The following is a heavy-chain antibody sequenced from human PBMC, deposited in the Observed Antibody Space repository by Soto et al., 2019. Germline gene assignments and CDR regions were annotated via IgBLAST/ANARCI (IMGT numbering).Heavy chain of an antibody. Sequence: PXGFLRLSDAASGFTVRTYSMISVSQSPGKGLEWVAAISDSGDTTYYADSVKGRFTISRDNSKNTLYLQMNGLRAEDTALYYCAKDMVTRRGSYEITGYWGQGTLVTVSS. V-gene: IGHV3-23*01. CDR1: GFTVRTYS. J-gene: IGHJ4*02. CDR2: ISDSGDTT. CDR3: AKDMVTRRGSYEITGY. D-gene: IGHD5-18*01.